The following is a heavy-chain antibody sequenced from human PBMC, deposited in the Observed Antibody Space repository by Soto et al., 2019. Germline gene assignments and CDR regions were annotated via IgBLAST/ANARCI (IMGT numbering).Heavy chain of an antibody. D-gene: IGHD2-8*02. CDR1: GYTFTRYT. CDR2: INAGNGNT. Sequence: ASVKVSCTASGYTFTRYTMHWVRQAPGQRLEWMGWINAGNGNTKYSQKFQGRVTITRDTSAGTAYMVLSSLRSGDTAVSYSARGGGVGFADYITGGIGVWGQEAT. V-gene: IGHV1-3*01. J-gene: IGHJ6*01. CDR3: ARGGGVGFADYITGGIGV.